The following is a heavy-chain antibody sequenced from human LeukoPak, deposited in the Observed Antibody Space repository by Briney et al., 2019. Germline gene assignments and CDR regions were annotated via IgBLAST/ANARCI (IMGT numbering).Heavy chain of an antibody. Sequence: SETLSLTCAVSGYPINSNYFWGWIRQSPEKGLEWIGSFYHSASTYYNPSLKSRVSVSVDTSKNQFSLKLSSVTAADAAVYYCARSSNNWFDPWGQGTLVTVSS. J-gene: IGHJ5*02. CDR3: ARSSNNWFDP. V-gene: IGHV4-38-2*01. CDR2: FYHSAST. CDR1: GYPINSNYF.